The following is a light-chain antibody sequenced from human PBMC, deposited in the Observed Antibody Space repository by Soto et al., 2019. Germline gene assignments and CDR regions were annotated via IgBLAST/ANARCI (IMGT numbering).Light chain of an antibody. J-gene: IGKJ5*01. CDR1: QSVSNY. V-gene: IGKV3-11*01. CDR2: DAS. Sequence: EIVLTQSPATLSLSPGERATLSCRASQSVSNYLAWYQQKPGQAPRLLIYDASNRATGIPPRFSGSGSGTAYTPTISSLEPEDFAIYYCQQRGNWPPITFGQGTRLEIK. CDR3: QQRGNWPPIT.